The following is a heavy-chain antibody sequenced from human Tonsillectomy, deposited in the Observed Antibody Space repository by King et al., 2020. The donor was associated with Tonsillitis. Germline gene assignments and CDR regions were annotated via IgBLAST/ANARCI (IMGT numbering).Heavy chain of an antibody. V-gene: IGHV3-30-3*01. CDR1: GFTFSGYA. CDR2: ISYDGTNK. D-gene: IGHD6-19*01. CDR3: VRVMVAVAGSLFDY. Sequence: QLVQSGGGVVQPGRSLRLSCAASGFTFSGYAMHWVRQAPGKGLEWVAVISYDGTNKYYADSVKGRFTISRDNSKNTLYLQMNNPRAEDTAVYYCVRVMVAVAGSLFDYWGPGTLGTVSS. J-gene: IGHJ4*02.